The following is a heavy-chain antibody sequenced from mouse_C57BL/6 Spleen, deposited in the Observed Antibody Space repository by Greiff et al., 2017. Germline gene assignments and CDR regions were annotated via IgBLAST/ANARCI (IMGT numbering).Heavy chain of an antibody. CDR1: GYTFTSYD. CDR3: ARPYYGSSSYYFDD. CDR2: ISPRDGST. Sequence: VQLQQSGPELVKPGASVKLSCKASGYTFTSYDITWVKQRPGQGLEWIGWISPRDGSTKYNEKFKGKATLTVDTSSSTAYMELHSLTSEDAAVYFCARPYYGSSSYYFDDWGQGTTLTVSA. J-gene: IGHJ2*01. D-gene: IGHD1-1*01. V-gene: IGHV1-85*01.